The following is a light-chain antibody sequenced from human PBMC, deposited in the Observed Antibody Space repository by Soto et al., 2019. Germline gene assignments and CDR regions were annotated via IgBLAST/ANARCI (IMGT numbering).Light chain of an antibody. J-gene: IGKJ5*01. CDR2: AAS. CDR3: QHARSFPIT. Sequence: DIQMTQSPSSVSASVGDRVTITCRASQNIDKWIAWYQQKPGKAPKLLIYAASSLRGGVPSRFSGSGSGTVFELTISSLQPENFATYSCQHARSFPITFGQGTRLE. CDR1: QNIDKW. V-gene: IGKV1-12*01.